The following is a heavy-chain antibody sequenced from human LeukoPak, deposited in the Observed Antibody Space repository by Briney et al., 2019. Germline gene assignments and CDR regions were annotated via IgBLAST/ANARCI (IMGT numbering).Heavy chain of an antibody. Sequence: SETLSLTCTVSGVSISSYYWSWIRQPPGKGLEWIGYIYYSGSTNYNPSLKSRVTISVDTSKNQFSLKLSSVTAADTAVYYCARVGNDILTGYYEDWGQGTLVTVSS. J-gene: IGHJ4*02. CDR1: GVSISSYY. CDR3: ARVGNDILTGYYED. D-gene: IGHD3-9*01. CDR2: IYYSGST. V-gene: IGHV4-59*01.